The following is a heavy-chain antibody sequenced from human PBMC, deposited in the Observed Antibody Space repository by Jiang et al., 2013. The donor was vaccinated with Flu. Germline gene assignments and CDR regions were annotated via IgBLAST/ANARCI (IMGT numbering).Heavy chain of an antibody. D-gene: IGHD4-17*01. V-gene: IGHV3-21*01. Sequence: RLSCAASGFTFSNYNMNWVRQVPGKGLEWVSSISSSSTYIYYADSVKGRFTISRDNAKNSLYLQMNSLRAEDTAVYYCAIIPTVMGDPWGQGTLVTVSS. CDR2: ISSSSTYI. J-gene: IGHJ5*02. CDR3: AIIPTVMGDP. CDR1: GFTFSNYN.